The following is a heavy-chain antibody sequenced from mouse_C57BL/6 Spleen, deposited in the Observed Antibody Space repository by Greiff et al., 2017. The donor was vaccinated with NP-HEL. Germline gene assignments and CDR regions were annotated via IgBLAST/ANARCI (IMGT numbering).Heavy chain of an antibody. J-gene: IGHJ2*01. Sequence: EVQLQQSGPELVKPGASVKMSCKASGHTFTDYNMHWVKQSHGKSLEWIGYINPNNGGTSYNQKFKGKATLTVNKSSSTAYMELRSLTSEDSAVYYCARDGSSYDYFDYWGQGTTLTVSS. V-gene: IGHV1-22*01. CDR3: ARDGSSYDYFDY. D-gene: IGHD1-1*01. CDR2: INPNNGGT. CDR1: GHTFTDYN.